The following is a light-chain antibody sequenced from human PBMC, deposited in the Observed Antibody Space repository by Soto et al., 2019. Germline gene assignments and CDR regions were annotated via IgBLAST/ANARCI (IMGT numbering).Light chain of an antibody. Sequence: QSALTQPASVSGSPGQSITISCSGTSGDIGSYNLVSWYQQHPGKAPKLIIYEASKRPSGVSNRFSGSRSGNTASLTVSGLQTEDEADYYCCSYAGSNTVIFGGGTKLTVL. CDR1: SGDIGSYNL. CDR3: CSYAGSNTVI. J-gene: IGLJ2*01. CDR2: EAS. V-gene: IGLV2-23*01.